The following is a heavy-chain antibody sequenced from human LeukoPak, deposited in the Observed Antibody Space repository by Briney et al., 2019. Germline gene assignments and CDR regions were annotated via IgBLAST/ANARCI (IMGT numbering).Heavy chain of an antibody. CDR1: GASTSAYY. J-gene: IGHJ3*01. CDR3: AHSKRGGGYYINAFAV. CDR2: SYSGGNA. V-gene: IGHV4-59*01. Sequence: NPSETLSLTCTVSGASTSAYYWSWIRQPPGKGLEWIGYSYSGGNANYNPSLKSRVTISIDTSGNQFSLRLTSVTAADTAVYFCAHSKRGGGYYINAFAVWGQGALVTISS. D-gene: IGHD1-26*01.